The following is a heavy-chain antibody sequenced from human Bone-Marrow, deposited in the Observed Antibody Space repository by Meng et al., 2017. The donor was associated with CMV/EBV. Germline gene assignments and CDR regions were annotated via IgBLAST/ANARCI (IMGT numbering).Heavy chain of an antibody. D-gene: IGHD2-8*01. V-gene: IGHV3-74*01. CDR3: SRLYYY. Sequence: GSLRLAGAASGFTVSSSWMFWVRQTPGKGLLGVALINPDGTATYYADSVKGRFTISRDNAKNTLYLQMNGLRDDDTALYYCSRLYYYWGQGTLVTVSS. CDR1: GFTVSSSW. CDR2: INPDGTAT. J-gene: IGHJ4*02.